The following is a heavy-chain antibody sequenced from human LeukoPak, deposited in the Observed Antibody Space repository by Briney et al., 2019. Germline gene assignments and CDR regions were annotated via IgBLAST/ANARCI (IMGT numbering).Heavy chain of an antibody. V-gene: IGHV3-30*02. Sequence: PGGSLRLSCAASGFTFSNYGMHWVRRAPGKGLEWVAFIRSGGSNKYYADSVKGRFTISRDNSRNTLYLQMNSLRAEDTAVYYCAKVFPDYDILTGPGDYWGQGTLVTVSS. J-gene: IGHJ4*02. CDR3: AKVFPDYDILTGPGDY. D-gene: IGHD3-9*01. CDR1: GFTFSNYG. CDR2: IRSGGSNK.